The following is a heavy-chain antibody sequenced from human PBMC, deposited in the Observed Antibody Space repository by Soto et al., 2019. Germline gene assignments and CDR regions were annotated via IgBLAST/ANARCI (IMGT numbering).Heavy chain of an antibody. Sequence: SETLSLTCAVYGGSFSGYYWSWIRQPPGKGLEWIGEINHSGSTNYNPSLKSRVTISVDTSKNQFSLKLSSVTAADTAVYYCARLPPESIAARSFFDYWGQGTLVTVSS. J-gene: IGHJ4*02. CDR1: GGSFSGYY. D-gene: IGHD6-6*01. V-gene: IGHV4-34*01. CDR3: ARLPPESIAARSFFDY. CDR2: INHSGST.